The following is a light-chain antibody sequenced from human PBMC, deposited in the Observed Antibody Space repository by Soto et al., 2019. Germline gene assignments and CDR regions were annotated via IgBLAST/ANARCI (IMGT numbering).Light chain of an antibody. Sequence: QSALTQPPSASGYPGQSVTISCTGTSSDVGRYTYVSWYQQHPGKAPKLMVYDVNKRPSGVPDRFSGAKSGNTASLTVSGLQSEDEADYYCSSYAGSNNRVFGEGTKLIVL. J-gene: IGLJ3*02. V-gene: IGLV2-8*01. CDR1: SSDVGRYTY. CDR2: DVN. CDR3: SSYAGSNNRV.